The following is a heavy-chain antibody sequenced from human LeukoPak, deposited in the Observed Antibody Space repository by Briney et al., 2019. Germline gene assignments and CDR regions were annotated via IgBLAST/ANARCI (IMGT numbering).Heavy chain of an antibody. V-gene: IGHV3-7*01. J-gene: IGHJ4*02. Sequence: GGSLRLSCAASGFTFSSYWMSWVRQTPGKGLEWVANIKQDGSEKYYVDSVKGRFTISRDNAKNSLYLQMNSLRAEDTAVYYCARDRRGSGSYSVYWGQGTLVTVSS. CDR2: IKQDGSEK. CDR3: ARDRRGSGSYSVY. D-gene: IGHD1-26*01. CDR1: GFTFSSYW.